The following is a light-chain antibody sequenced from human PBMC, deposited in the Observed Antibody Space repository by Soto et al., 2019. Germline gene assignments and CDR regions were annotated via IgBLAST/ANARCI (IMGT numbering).Light chain of an antibody. CDR2: GAS. CDR3: QQYGSSPT. J-gene: IGKJ1*01. Sequence: DIVLTQSPGTLSLSPGERATLSCRASPSSSSSYLAWYQQKPGQAPRLLIYGASSRATGIPDRFSGSGSGTDFTLTISRLEPEDFAVYYCQQYGSSPTFGQGTKVEIK. CDR1: PSSSSSY. V-gene: IGKV3-20*01.